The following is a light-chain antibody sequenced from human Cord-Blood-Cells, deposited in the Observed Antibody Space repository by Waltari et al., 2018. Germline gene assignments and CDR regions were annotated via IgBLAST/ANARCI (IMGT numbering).Light chain of an antibody. CDR2: VVS. CDR1: SSDVGGYNH. V-gene: IGLV2-8*01. Sequence: QSALTQPPSASGSPGQSVTLSCTGTSSDVGGYNHVSWYQQHPGKSPELMSHVVSTPPRRVPDRFSGSTPGKLASLTVSGPQAEDEAYYYCSSYAGSKNYVVFGGGTTLTVL. CDR3: SSYAGSKNYVV. J-gene: IGLJ2*01.